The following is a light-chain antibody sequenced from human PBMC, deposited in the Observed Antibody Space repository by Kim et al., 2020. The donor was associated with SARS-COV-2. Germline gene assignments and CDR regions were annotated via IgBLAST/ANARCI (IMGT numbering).Light chain of an antibody. CDR3: QHYGSAPRA. J-gene: IGKJ1*01. Sequence: EIVLTQSPGTLSLSPGERATLSCRASQRVSSSYLAWYQQKPGQAPRVLIYGASSRATGIPDRFSGSGSGTDFTLPISRLEPEDFAVYYCQHYGSAPRAFGQGTKVDIK. CDR2: GAS. V-gene: IGKV3-20*01. CDR1: QRVSSSY.